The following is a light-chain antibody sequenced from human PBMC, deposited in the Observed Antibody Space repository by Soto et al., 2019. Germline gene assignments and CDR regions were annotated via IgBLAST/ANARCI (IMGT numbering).Light chain of an antibody. CDR1: QCIXSW. V-gene: IGKV1-5*03. CDR3: QQYKSYPWT. CDR2: KAS. J-gene: IGKJ1*01. Sequence: DIQLTQCPSTLSASVGDRVTITCRASQCIXSWFAWYQQKPGKAPKFLXDKASSLDRGGPSRFSGSGSATEFTLTISSLQPDDFANYYFQQYKSYPWTFGQGTKVDIK.